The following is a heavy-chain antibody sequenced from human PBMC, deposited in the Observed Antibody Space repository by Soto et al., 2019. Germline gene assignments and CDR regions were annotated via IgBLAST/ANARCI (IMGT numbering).Heavy chain of an antibody. J-gene: IGHJ4*02. Sequence: QVQLQESGPGLVKPSQTLSLTCTVSGGSISSGGYYWSWIRQQPGKGLEWIGYISYSGSTYYNPSLTRRLATSVGKSKNQFYLKLSSVTAANTAAYYCARRILHWGQGTLITVSS. CDR2: ISYSGST. CDR3: ARRILH. CDR1: GGSISSGGYY. D-gene: IGHD1-26*01. V-gene: IGHV4-31*03.